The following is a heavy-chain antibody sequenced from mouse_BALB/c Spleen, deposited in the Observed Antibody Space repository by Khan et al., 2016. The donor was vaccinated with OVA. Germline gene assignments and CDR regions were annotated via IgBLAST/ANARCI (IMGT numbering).Heavy chain of an antibody. Sequence: EVQLQESGPSLVKPSQTLSLTCSVTGDSITSGYWNWIRKLPGNNLEYMGYMIHSGHTYYNTSLKSRISITRHTSKNQYYLQLNSVTTEDTATYYCARSAYRYAFVYWGQGTLVSVSA. CDR1: GDSITSGY. V-gene: IGHV3-8*02. J-gene: IGHJ3*01. CDR3: ARSAYRYAFVY. CDR2: MIHSGHT. D-gene: IGHD2-14*01.